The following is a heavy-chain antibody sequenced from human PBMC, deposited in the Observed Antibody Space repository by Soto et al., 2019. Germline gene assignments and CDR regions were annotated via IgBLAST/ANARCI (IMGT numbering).Heavy chain of an antibody. CDR1: GFTFSSYG. D-gene: IGHD6-19*01. CDR3: ARDIRRASGRRGAFDI. V-gene: IGHV3-33*01. Sequence: GGSLRLSCAASGFTFSSYGMHWVLQAPCKGLEWVAVIWYDGSNKYYADSVKGRFTISRDNSKNTLYLQMNSLRAEDTAVYYCARDIRRASGRRGAFDIGGKGTMVTV. CDR2: IWYDGSNK. J-gene: IGHJ3*02.